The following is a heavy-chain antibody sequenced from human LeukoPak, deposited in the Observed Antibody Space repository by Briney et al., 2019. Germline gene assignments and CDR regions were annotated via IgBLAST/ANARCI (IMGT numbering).Heavy chain of an antibody. CDR3: VRSGRGTYFYFDW. J-gene: IGHJ4*02. D-gene: IGHD6-25*01. V-gene: IGHV1-18*04. CDR1: GYTFTSYY. CDR2: ISGSTYGT. Sequence: ASVKVSCKASGYTFTSYYMHRVRQAPGQGPEWVGWISGSTYGTRYAQKFQGRVSMTQDTSANIVYMELKSLTSDDTAVYYCVRSGRGTYFYFDWWGQGTRVTVSS.